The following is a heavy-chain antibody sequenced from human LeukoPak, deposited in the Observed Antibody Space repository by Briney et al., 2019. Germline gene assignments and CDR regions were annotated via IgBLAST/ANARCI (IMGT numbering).Heavy chain of an antibody. CDR2: VFGSGGSP. D-gene: IGHD3-22*01. CDR3: ARDPDSSGYYFFDY. CDR1: GFTFGSHA. V-gene: IGHV3-23*01. Sequence: PGGSLRLSCEASGFTFGSHAMYWVRQAPGKGLEWVAGVFGSGGSPHYADSVKGRFTISRDNSRNTLYLQMNSLRAEDTAVYYCARDPDSSGYYFFDYWGQGTLVNVSS. J-gene: IGHJ4*02.